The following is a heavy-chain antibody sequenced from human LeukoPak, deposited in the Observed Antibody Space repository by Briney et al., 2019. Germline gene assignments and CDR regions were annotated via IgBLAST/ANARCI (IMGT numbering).Heavy chain of an antibody. J-gene: IGHJ4*02. D-gene: IGHD1-26*01. Sequence: GASVKVSCKASGYTFTSYGISWVRQAPGQGLEWMGIINPSGGSTSYAQKFQGRVTMTRDMSTSTVYMELSSLRSEDTAVYYCARGEGGATPTFDYWGQGTLVTVSS. CDR1: GYTFTSYG. CDR3: ARGEGGATPTFDY. CDR2: INPSGGST. V-gene: IGHV1-46*01.